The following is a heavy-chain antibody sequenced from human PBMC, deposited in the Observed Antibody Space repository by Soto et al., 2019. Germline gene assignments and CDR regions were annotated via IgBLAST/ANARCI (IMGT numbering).Heavy chain of an antibody. CDR1: GFTFSSYT. D-gene: IGHD6-25*01. V-gene: IGHV3-21*01. CDR2: ISGSSSYI. Sequence: EVQLEESGGGLVKPGGSLRLSCAASGFTFSSYTMNWVRQAPGKGLEWVSSISGSSSYIYYADSVKGRFTISRDNAKNSLYLQMNSLRAEDTAIYYCARDVAASTYDYYYYMDVWGKGTTVTVSS. J-gene: IGHJ6*03. CDR3: ARDVAASTYDYYYYMDV.